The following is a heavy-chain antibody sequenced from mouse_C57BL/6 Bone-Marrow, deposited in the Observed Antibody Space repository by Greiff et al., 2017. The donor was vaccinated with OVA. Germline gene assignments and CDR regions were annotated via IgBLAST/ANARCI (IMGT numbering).Heavy chain of an antibody. CDR3: ARRLTVGYAMDY. Sequence: EVKLMESGGGLVKPGGSLKLSCAASGFTFSDYGMHWVRQAPEKGLEWVAYISSGSSTIYYADTVKGRFTISRDNAKNTLFLQMTVRRAEDTAMYYCARRLTVGYAMDYWGQGTSVTVSS. CDR2: ISSGSSTI. V-gene: IGHV5-17*01. D-gene: IGHD1-1*01. CDR1: GFTFSDYG. J-gene: IGHJ4*01.